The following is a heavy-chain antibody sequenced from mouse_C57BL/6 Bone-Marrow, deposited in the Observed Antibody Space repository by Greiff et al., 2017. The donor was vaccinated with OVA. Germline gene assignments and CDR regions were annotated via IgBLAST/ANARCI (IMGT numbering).Heavy chain of an antibody. CDR3: VRTIYYNGNSCMGCFDV. CDR2: ISSGSSTI. D-gene: IGHD1-1*01. Sequence: EVQLQESGGGLVKPGGSLKLSCAASGFTFSDYGMHWVRQAPEKGLEWVAYISSGSSTIYYADTVKGRFTISRAKATNTLSLQMNSLTPEDTAMYYCVRTIYYNGNSCMGCFDVWGTGTTVTVSA. V-gene: IGHV5-17*01. CDR1: GFTFSDYG. J-gene: IGHJ1*03.